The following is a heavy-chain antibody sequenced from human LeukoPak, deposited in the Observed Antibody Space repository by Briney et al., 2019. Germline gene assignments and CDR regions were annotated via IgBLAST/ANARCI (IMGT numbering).Heavy chain of an antibody. V-gene: IGHV3-53*01. Sequence: GGSLRLSCAASGFTVSSNYMSWVRQAPGKGLEWVSVIYSGGSTYYADSVKGRFTISRDNSKNTLYLQMNSLRAEDTAVYYCARDSEHSYYGDYRNLDYWGQGTLVTVSS. J-gene: IGHJ4*02. CDR1: GFTVSSNY. CDR3: ARDSEHSYYGDYRNLDY. CDR2: IYSGGST. D-gene: IGHD4-17*01.